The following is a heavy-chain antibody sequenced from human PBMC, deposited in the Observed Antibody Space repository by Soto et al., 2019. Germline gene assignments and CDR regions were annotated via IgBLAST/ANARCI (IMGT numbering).Heavy chain of an antibody. V-gene: IGHV1-8*01. J-gene: IGHJ4*02. D-gene: IGHD1-26*01. CDR3: AGEKVGTRGIDF. Sequence: QAQLVQSGAEVKKPGASVKVSCKASGYTFTGYDINWVRQATGQGLEWMGWMNPNSGNTGYAQNFQGRVTMTRDNSITSAYMELTNLRDDDSGVYYCAGEKVGTRGIDFWGQGTLVTVSS. CDR2: MNPNSGNT. CDR1: GYTFTGYD.